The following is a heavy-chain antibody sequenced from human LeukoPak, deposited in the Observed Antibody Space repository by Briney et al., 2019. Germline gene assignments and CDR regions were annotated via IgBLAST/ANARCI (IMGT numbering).Heavy chain of an antibody. CDR2: IRPYNDDT. Sequence: GASVKVSCKTSGYTFSSYATTWLRQTPGQGLEWMGWIRPYNDDTNYAQNFQARVAMTADTSTKTVYMELRSLTSDDTAVYFCAREGSYGDYLTLDYWGQGTLVTVSS. J-gene: IGHJ4*02. CDR1: GYTFSSYA. CDR3: AREGSYGDYLTLDY. V-gene: IGHV1-18*04. D-gene: IGHD4-17*01.